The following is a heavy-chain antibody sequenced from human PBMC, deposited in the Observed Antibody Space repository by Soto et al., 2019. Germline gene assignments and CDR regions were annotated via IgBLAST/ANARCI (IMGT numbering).Heavy chain of an antibody. Sequence: QVQLVQSGAEVKKPGSSVKVSCKASGGTFSSYAISWVRQAPGQGLEWMGGIIPIFGTANYAQKFQGRVTITADKSTSSAYMELSRLRSEDTAVYYCARGSKPYDFKWADYYYYGMDVWGQGTTVTVSS. J-gene: IGHJ6*02. CDR3: ARGSKPYDFKWADYYYYGMDV. CDR2: IIPIFGTA. CDR1: GGTFSSYA. D-gene: IGHD1-26*01. V-gene: IGHV1-69*06.